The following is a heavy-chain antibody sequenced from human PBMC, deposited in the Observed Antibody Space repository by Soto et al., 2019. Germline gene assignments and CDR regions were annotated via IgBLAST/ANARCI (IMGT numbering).Heavy chain of an antibody. Sequence: QVQLVQSGAEVKKPGSSVKVSCKASGGTFSNYPISWVRQAPGQGLEWMGGIIPIFGTVNYAQKFQGRVTITAHESTSTAHMELSSLRSEDTAVYYCARGNQRWLQLWYFDLWGRGTLVTVSS. CDR2: IIPIFGTV. CDR1: GGTFSNYP. CDR3: ARGNQRWLQLWYFDL. V-gene: IGHV1-69*12. J-gene: IGHJ2*01. D-gene: IGHD5-12*01.